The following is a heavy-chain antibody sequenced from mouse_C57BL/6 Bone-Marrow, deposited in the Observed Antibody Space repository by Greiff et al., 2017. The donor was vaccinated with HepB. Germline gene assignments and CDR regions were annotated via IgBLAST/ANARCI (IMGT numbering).Heavy chain of an antibody. D-gene: IGHD3-2*02. CDR2: INPSSGYT. CDR3: AKEPCRSGYVEDAMDY. J-gene: IGHJ4*01. CDR1: GYTFTSYW. Sequence: QVQLQQPGAELVKPGASVKLSCKASGYTFTSYWMHWVKQRPGQGLEWIGYINPSSGYTKYNQKFKDKATLTADKSSSTAYMQLSSLTYEDSAVYYCAKEPCRSGYVEDAMDYWGQGTSVTVSS. V-gene: IGHV1-7*01.